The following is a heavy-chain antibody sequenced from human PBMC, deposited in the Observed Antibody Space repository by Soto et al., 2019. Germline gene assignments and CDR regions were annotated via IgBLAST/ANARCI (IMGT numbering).Heavy chain of an antibody. CDR2: ISAYNGNT. CDR1: GYTFTSYG. Sequence: QVQLVQSGAEVKKPGASVKVSRKASGYTFTSYGISWVRQAPGQGLEWMGWISAYNGNTNYAQKLQGRVTMTTDTSTSTAYMELRSLRSDDAAVYYCARSYYYDSSGYYFHYWGQGTLVTVSS. J-gene: IGHJ4*02. CDR3: ARSYYYDSSGYYFHY. D-gene: IGHD3-22*01. V-gene: IGHV1-18*01.